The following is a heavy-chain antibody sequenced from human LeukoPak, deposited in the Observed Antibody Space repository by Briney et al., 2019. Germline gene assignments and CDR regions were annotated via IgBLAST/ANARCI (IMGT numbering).Heavy chain of an antibody. Sequence: ASVKVSSKASGYTFTSYGISWVRPAPGQGLEWMGWISAYNGNTNYAQKLQGRVTMTTDTSTSTAYMELRSLRSDDTAVYYCARDNRYSSSWPLGYWGQGTLVTVSS. CDR2: ISAYNGNT. CDR3: ARDNRYSSSWPLGY. CDR1: GYTFTSYG. J-gene: IGHJ4*02. D-gene: IGHD6-13*01. V-gene: IGHV1-18*01.